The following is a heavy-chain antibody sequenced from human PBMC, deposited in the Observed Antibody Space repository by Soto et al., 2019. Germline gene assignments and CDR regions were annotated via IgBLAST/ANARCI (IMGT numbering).Heavy chain of an antibody. D-gene: IGHD2-15*01. V-gene: IGHV3-23*01. CDR1: GFTFSTCA. CDR3: AKGGDSTTYVGVGGEFDY. CDR2: VSAGGSST. J-gene: IGHJ4*02. Sequence: EVQLLESGGGLVQPGGSLRLSCAASGFTFSTCAMSWVRQAPGKGLEWVSGVSAGGSSTYFADSVKGRFTISRDNSKNTLYLQMTSLRAEEAAVYYCAKGGDSTTYVGVGGEFDYWGQGSLVTVSA.